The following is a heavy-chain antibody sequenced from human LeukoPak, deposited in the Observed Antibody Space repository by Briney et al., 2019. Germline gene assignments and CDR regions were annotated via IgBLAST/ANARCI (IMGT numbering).Heavy chain of an antibody. J-gene: IGHJ3*02. V-gene: IGHV4-39*07. CDR2: IYHSGST. CDR1: GGSISSSSYY. D-gene: IGHD1-26*01. CDR3: ARDGIPSYAFDI. Sequence: PSETLSLTCTVSGGSISSSSYYWGWIRQPPGKGLEWIGTIYHSGSTYYNPSLKSRVTISLDTSKNQFSLKLSSVTAADTAVYYCARDGIPSYAFDIWGQGTMVTVSS.